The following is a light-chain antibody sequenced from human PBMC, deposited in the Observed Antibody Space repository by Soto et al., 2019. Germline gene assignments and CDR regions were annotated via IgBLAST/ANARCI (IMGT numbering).Light chain of an antibody. V-gene: IGKV2-30*01. J-gene: IGKJ5*01. Sequence: DVVMTQSPLSLPVTLGQPASISCRSSQSLIYSDGNTYLNWFQQRPGQSPRRLIYKVSNRDSGVPDRFSGSGSATDFTLKISRVEAEDVGVYYCMQGTHPFAYGHGTRLEIK. CDR1: QSLIYSDGNTY. CDR3: MQGTHPFA. CDR2: KVS.